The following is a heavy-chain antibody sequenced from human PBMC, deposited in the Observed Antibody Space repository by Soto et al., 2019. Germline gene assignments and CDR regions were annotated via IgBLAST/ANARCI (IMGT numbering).Heavy chain of an antibody. V-gene: IGHV4-30-2*01. Sequence: QVQLRESGSGLVKPLETLSLTCGDSGGSLSGATYSWNWIRQPPGKGLEWIGYIFPSGTIYYNPSLKSRVTISIDVSKNQFSLSLRSLTAADTAVYYCARSREFDYWSQGTLVTVSS. J-gene: IGHJ4*02. CDR3: ARSREFDY. CDR1: GGSLSGATYS. CDR2: IFPSGTI.